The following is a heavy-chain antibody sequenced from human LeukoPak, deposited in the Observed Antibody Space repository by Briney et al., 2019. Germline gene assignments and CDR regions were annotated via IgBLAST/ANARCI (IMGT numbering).Heavy chain of an antibody. CDR2: ISSSSSYI. Sequence: PGGSLRLSCAASGFTFSSYSMNWVRQAPGKGLEWVSSISSSSSYIYYADSVKGRFTISRDNAKNSLYLQMNSLRAEDTAVYYCARGSEVLRFLEWFPSYFDYWGQGTLVTVSS. V-gene: IGHV3-21*01. CDR3: ARGSEVLRFLEWFPSYFDY. CDR1: GFTFSSYS. D-gene: IGHD3-3*01. J-gene: IGHJ4*02.